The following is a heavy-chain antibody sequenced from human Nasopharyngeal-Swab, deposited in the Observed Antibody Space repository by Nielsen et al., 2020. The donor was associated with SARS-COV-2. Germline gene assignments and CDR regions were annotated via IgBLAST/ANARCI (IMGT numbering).Heavy chain of an antibody. Sequence: WIRQPPGKGLEWVAIISYDGGKKYYADSVKGRFTISRDNSKNTLYLQMNSLRAEDTAVYHCVISSTRRYGDAFDIWGQGTMVTVSS. CDR2: ISYDGGKK. V-gene: IGHV3-30-3*01. J-gene: IGHJ3*02. D-gene: IGHD2-2*01. CDR3: VISSTRRYGDAFDI.